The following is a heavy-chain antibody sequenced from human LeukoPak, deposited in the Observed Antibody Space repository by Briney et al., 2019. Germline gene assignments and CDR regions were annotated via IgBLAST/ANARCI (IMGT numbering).Heavy chain of an antibody. Sequence: SETLSLTCTVSGYSISSGYYWGWIRQPPGKGLEWIGSIYHSGSTYYKPSLKSRVTISVDTSKNQFPLKLSSVTAADTAVYYCARSLSVDYWGQGTLVTVSS. CDR1: GYSISSGYY. CDR3: ARSLSVDY. J-gene: IGHJ4*02. D-gene: IGHD5/OR15-5a*01. CDR2: IYHSGST. V-gene: IGHV4-38-2*02.